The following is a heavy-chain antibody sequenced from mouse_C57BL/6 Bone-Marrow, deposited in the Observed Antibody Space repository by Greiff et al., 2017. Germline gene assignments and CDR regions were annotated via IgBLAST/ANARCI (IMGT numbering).Heavy chain of an antibody. CDR1: GYTFTSYG. V-gene: IGHV1-81*01. D-gene: IGHD1-1*01. Sequence: QVQLQQSGAELARPGASVKLSCKASGYTFTSYGISWVKQRTGQGLEWIGEIYPRSGNTYYNEKFKGKATLTADKSSSTAYMELRSLTSEDSAVYFCARSWYYGSSYDWYFDVWGTGTTVTVSS. CDR2: IYPRSGNT. J-gene: IGHJ1*03. CDR3: ARSWYYGSSYDWYFDV.